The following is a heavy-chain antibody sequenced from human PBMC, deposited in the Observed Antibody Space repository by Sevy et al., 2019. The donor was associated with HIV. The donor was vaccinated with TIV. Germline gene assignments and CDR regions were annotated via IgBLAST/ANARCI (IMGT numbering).Heavy chain of an antibody. CDR2: MSPYNGNK. J-gene: IGHJ4*02. CDR3: ARGSTSWYDY. D-gene: IGHD2-8*01. CDR1: GYTFTTYN. Sequence: ASVKVSCKASGYTFTTYNIVWVRQAPGQGLEWLAWMSPYNGNKNYAQRVQGRVTMTTDTFTDTAFLVLRSLEFDDTATYYCARGSTSWYDYWGQGTLVTVSS. V-gene: IGHV1-18*01.